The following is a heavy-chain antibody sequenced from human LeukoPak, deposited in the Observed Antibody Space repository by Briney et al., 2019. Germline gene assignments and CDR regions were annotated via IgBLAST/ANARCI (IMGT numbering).Heavy chain of an antibody. CDR2: INTNIGNP. CDR1: GYTFNNYA. Sequence: ASVKVSCKASGYTFNNYAMNWVRQAPGQGLEWMGWINTNIGNPTYAQGFTGRFVFSLDTSVSTAYLQISSLKAEDTAVYYCARDIPGMDVWGQGTTVTVSS. CDR3: ARDIPGMDV. V-gene: IGHV7-4-1*02. J-gene: IGHJ6*02.